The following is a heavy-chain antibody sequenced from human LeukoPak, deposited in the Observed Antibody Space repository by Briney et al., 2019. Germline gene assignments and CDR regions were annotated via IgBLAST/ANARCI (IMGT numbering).Heavy chain of an antibody. CDR3: ARSYCSSTSCYGNDAFDI. CDR1: GGTFSSYA. J-gene: IGHJ3*02. D-gene: IGHD2-2*01. Sequence: SVKVSCKASGGTFSSYAISWVRQAPGQGLEWMGGIIPIFGTANYAQKFQGRVTITTDESTSTAYMELSSLRSEDTAVYYCARSYCSSTSCYGNDAFDIWGQGTMITVSS. CDR2: IIPIFGTA. V-gene: IGHV1-69*05.